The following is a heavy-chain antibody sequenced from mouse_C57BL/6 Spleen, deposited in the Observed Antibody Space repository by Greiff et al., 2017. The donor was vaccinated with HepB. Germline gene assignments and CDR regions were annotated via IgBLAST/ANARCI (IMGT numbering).Heavy chain of an antibody. V-gene: IGHV5-4*01. CDR2: ISDGGSYT. D-gene: IGHD1-1*01. CDR1: GFTFSSYA. J-gene: IGHJ3*01. CDR3: AREDYGSSSWFAY. Sequence: EVKVEESGGGLVKPGGSLKLSCAASGFTFSSYAMSWVRQTPEKRLEWVATISDGGSYTYYPDNVKGRFTISRDNAKNNLYLQMSHLKSEDTAMYYCAREDYGSSSWFAYWGQGTLVTVSA.